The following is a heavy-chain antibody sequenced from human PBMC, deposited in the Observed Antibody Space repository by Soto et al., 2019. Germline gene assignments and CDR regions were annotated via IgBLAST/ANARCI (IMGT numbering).Heavy chain of an antibody. CDR3: AKGLLRARMSDQYSYGYVNWFDP. J-gene: IGHJ5*02. Sequence: GGSLRLSCAASGFTFSSYAMSWVRQAPGKGLEWVSAISGSGGSTYYADSVKGRFTISRDNSKNTLYLQMNSLRAEDTAVYYCAKGLLRARMSDQYSYGYVNWFDPWGQGTLVTVSS. CDR1: GFTFSSYA. V-gene: IGHV3-23*01. D-gene: IGHD5-18*01. CDR2: ISGSGGST.